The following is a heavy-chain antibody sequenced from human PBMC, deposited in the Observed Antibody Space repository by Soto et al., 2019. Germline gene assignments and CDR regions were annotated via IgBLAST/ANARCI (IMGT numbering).Heavy chain of an antibody. CDR1: GFSFTYYA. J-gene: IGHJ6*02. D-gene: IGHD3-22*01. CDR2: ISYDGSNK. Sequence: QVQLVESVGGVVQPGGSLRLSCAASGFSFTYYALHWVRQAPGKGLDWVAVISYDGSNKYYADSVKGRFTISRDDSRSTLYLQMNSLRTEDSAVYYCAIVDRTITTFYYYGMDVWGQGTTVTVSS. V-gene: IGHV3-30-3*01. CDR3: AIVDRTITTFYYYGMDV.